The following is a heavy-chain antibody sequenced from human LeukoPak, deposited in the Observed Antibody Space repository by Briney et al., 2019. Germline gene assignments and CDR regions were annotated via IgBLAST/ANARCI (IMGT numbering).Heavy chain of an antibody. CDR1: GYTFTGYY. Sequence: GASVKVSCKASGYTFTGYYMHWVRQAPGQGLEWMGWINPNSGGTNYAQKFQGRVTMTRDTSISTAYMELRRLRSDDTAVYYCARVDTRYCSSTSCYRFDYWGQGTLVTVSS. CDR3: ARVDTRYCSSTSCYRFDY. J-gene: IGHJ4*02. CDR2: INPNSGGT. D-gene: IGHD2-2*01. V-gene: IGHV1-2*02.